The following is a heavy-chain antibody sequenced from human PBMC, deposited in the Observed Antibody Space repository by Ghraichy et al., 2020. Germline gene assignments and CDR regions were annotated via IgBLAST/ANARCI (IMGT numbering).Heavy chain of an antibody. V-gene: IGHV3-23*01. CDR2: ISGSGIST. CDR1: GFTFSNYA. CDR3: AKVHSSGWYQVKSGPFDY. J-gene: IGHJ4*02. D-gene: IGHD6-19*01. Sequence: GGSLRLSCAASGFTFSNYAMSWVRQVPGKGLECVSSISGSGISTYFADSVKGRFTISRDNSKTTLYLQMNSLRSEDTAVYYCAKVHSSGWYQVKSGPFDYWGQGILATVSS.